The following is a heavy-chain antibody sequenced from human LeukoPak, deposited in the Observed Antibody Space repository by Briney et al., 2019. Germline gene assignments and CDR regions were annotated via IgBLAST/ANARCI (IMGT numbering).Heavy chain of an antibody. V-gene: IGHV3-21*01. CDR3: ARDEAAAGTPDY. Sequence: PGGSLRLSCAASGFTFSTYAMSWVRQAPGKGLEWVSSISSSSSYIYYADSVKGRFTTSRDNAKNSLYLQMNSLRAEDTAVYYCARDEAAAGTPDYWGQGTQVTVSS. CDR1: GFTFSTYA. CDR2: ISSSSSYI. J-gene: IGHJ4*02. D-gene: IGHD6-13*01.